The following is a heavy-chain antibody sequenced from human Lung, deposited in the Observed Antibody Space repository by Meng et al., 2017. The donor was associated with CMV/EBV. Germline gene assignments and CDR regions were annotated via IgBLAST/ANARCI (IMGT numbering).Heavy chain of an antibody. CDR3: ARGNRGLDEVVRGGYYYYGLDV. CDR1: GGSFSGYY. D-gene: IGHD3/OR15-3a*01. CDR2: INHSGIT. V-gene: IGHV4-34*01. J-gene: IGHJ6*02. Sequence: GSLRLXXAVYGGSFSGYYCTWFRQPPGKGLEWIGEINHSGITNYNPSLKSPVTISVDTSKNQFSLKVSSVTAADTAVYYCARGNRGLDEVVRGGYYYYGLDVWGQGXMVTVSS.